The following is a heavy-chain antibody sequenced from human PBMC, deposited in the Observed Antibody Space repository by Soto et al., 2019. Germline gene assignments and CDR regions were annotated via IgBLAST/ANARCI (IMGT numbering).Heavy chain of an antibody. CDR1: GGSITTTKHF. CDR3: ASLQVPGSFDY. J-gene: IGHJ4*02. V-gene: IGHV4-39*01. CDR2: IFYTGSP. D-gene: IGHD2-15*01. Sequence: SETLSLTCSVSGGSITTTKHFWSWVRQTPGKGLEWIANIFYTGSPYNSPSLRSRATISVDTSKNQFSLKLSSVTAADTAMYYCASLQVPGSFDYWGQGILVTVSS.